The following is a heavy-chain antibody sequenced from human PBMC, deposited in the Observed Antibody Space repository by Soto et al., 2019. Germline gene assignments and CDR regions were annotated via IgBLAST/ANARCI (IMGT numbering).Heavy chain of an antibody. CDR2: INPSGGSA. J-gene: IGHJ4*02. Sequence: VKLVQSGAEVREPGASVKVHCKPSGYSFTSYYINWVRQAPGQGIEWMGIINPSGGSANYAQEFQGRVTMTGDTSTSTAYMELSSLTSDDTCVYYSATRGYDSRWSLDYWGQGTLFTVSS. V-gene: IGHV1-46*01. CDR3: ATRGYDSRWSLDY. D-gene: IGHD3-22*01. CDR1: GYSFTSYY.